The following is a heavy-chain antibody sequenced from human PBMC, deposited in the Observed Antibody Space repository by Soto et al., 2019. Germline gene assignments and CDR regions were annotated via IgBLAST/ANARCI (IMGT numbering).Heavy chain of an antibody. V-gene: IGHV3-23*01. Sequence: GGSLRLSCAASGFTFSSYAMSWVRQAPGKGLEWVSGISGSGGSTYYADSVKGRFTISRDYSKNTLSLQMNSLRAEDTAVYYCAKDPGPGGPFYWFDPWGQGTLVTVSS. D-gene: IGHD3-10*01. CDR2: ISGSGGST. CDR1: GFTFSSYA. CDR3: AKDPGPGGPFYWFDP. J-gene: IGHJ5*02.